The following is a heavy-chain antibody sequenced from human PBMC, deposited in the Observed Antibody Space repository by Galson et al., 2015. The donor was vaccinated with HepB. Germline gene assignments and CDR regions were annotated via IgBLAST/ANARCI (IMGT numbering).Heavy chain of an antibody. D-gene: IGHD1-26*01. V-gene: IGHV4-59*01. J-gene: IGHJ4*02. Sequence: ETLSLTCTVSGGSISSYYWSWIRQPPGKGLEWIGYIYYSGSTNYNPSLKSRVTISVDTSKNQFSLKLSSVTAADTAVYYCARVVGATGGDILWEYYFDYWGQGTLVTVSS. CDR2: IYYSGST. CDR3: ARVVGATGGDILWEYYFDY. CDR1: GGSISSYY.